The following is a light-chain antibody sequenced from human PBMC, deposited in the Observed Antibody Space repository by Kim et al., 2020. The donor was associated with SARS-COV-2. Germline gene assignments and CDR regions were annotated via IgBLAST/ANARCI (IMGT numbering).Light chain of an antibody. V-gene: IGLV6-57*03. J-gene: IGLJ2*01. CDR1: RGSIDDNY. CDR3: QSYNRDNVI. Sequence: GKTVTISCTRSRGSIDDNYVKWCQQRPGGVPTTVIYEDDQRPSGVSDRFSGSIDNSSNSASLTISGLRTEDEADYYCQSYNRDNVIFGGGTQLTVL. CDR2: EDD.